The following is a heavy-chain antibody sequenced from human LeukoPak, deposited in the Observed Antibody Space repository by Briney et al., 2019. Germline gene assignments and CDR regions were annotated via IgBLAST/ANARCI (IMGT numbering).Heavy chain of an antibody. CDR3: AKDTSNYYGMDV. D-gene: IGHD3-3*01. V-gene: IGHV3-53*05. CDR1: GFTVSSKY. J-gene: IGHJ6*02. CDR2: FYSGAST. Sequence: GGSLRLSCAASGFTVSSKYMSWVRQAPGKGLEWVSTFYSGASTFYADSVKGRFTISRDNSKNTVYLQMGSLRAEDTALYYCAKDTSNYYGMDVWGQGTTVTVSS.